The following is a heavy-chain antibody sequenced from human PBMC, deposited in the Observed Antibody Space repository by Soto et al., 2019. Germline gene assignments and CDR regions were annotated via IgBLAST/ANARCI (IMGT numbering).Heavy chain of an antibody. J-gene: IGHJ3*02. D-gene: IGHD6-19*01. CDR2: TYYRSKWYN. CDR1: GDSVSSNSAA. Sequence: LSLTCAISGDSVSSNSAAWNWIRQSPSRGLEWLGRTYYRSKWYNDYAVSVKSRITINPDTSENQFSLQLNSVTPEDTAVYYCARGSFAVAGTGDLAFDIWGQGTMVTVSS. CDR3: ARGSFAVAGTGDLAFDI. V-gene: IGHV6-1*01.